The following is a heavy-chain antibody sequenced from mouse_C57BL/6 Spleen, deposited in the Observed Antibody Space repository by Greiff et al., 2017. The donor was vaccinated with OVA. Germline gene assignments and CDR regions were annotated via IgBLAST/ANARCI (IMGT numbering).Heavy chain of an antibody. Sequence: QVQLKQPGAELVRPGSSVKLSCKASGYTFTSYWMHWVKQRPIQGLEWIGNIDPSDSETHYNQKFKDKATLTVDKSSSTAYMQLSSLTSEDSAVYYCARLGGSHYFDYWGQGTTLTVSS. CDR2: IDPSDSET. CDR1: GYTFTSYW. J-gene: IGHJ2*01. D-gene: IGHD1-1*02. V-gene: IGHV1-52*01. CDR3: ARLGGSHYFDY.